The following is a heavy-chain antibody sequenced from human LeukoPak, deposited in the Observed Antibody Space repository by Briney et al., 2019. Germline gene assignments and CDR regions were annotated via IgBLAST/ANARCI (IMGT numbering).Heavy chain of an antibody. J-gene: IGHJ4*02. D-gene: IGHD3-16*02. CDR1: GGTFSSYA. V-gene: IGHV1-69*13. Sequence: GASVKVSCKASGGTFSSYAISWVRQAPGQGLEWMGGIIPIFGTANYAQKFQGRVTITADESTSTACMELSSLRSEDTAVYYCARGEDYVWGSYRSFDYWGQGTLVTVSS. CDR2: IIPIFGTA. CDR3: ARGEDYVWGSYRSFDY.